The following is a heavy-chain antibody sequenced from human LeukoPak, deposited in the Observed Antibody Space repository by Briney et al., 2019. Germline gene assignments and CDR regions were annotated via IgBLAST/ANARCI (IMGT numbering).Heavy chain of an antibody. CDR3: ARDRYYYDTSGPPLDI. D-gene: IGHD3-22*01. CDR2: IYPSGTS. V-gene: IGHV4-38-2*02. J-gene: IGHJ3*02. CDR1: GYSISSGYY. Sequence: PSETLSLTCTVSGYSISSGYYWGWIRPPPGKGLEWIGNIYPSGTSYYNPSLKTRVTISGDTAKNKFSLRLSSVTAADTAVYYCARDRYYYDTSGPPLDIWGQGTMVTVSS.